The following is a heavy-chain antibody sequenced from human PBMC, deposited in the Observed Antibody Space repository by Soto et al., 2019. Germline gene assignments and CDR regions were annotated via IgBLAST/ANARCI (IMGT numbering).Heavy chain of an antibody. V-gene: IGHV1-46*01. CDR1: GYTFTKFH. D-gene: IGHD6-19*01. CDR3: ARDRSPHSSGWSRGSFDP. J-gene: IGHJ5*02. CDR2: IDPSGGVT. Sequence: ASVKVSCKASGYTFTKFHIHWVRQAPGQGLEWMGMIDPSGGVTRDAQRFQGRITMTSDTSTSTVYMELSSLTSEDTAVYYCARDRSPHSSGWSRGSFDPWGQGTLVTVS.